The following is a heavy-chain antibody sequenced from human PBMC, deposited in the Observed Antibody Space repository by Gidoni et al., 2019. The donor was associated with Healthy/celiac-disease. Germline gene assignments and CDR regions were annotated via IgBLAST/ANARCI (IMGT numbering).Heavy chain of an antibody. D-gene: IGHD2-15*01. V-gene: IGHV4-34*01. CDR1: GGSFSGYY. Sequence: QVQLQQWGAGLLKPSETLSLTCADDGGSFSGYYWSWIRQPPGKGLEWIGEINHSGSINYNPSLKSRVSISVDTSKNQFSLKLSSVTAADTAVYYCARGVVVVVAAAYFDYWGQGTLVTVSS. CDR2: INHSGSI. J-gene: IGHJ4*02. CDR3: ARGVVVVVAAAYFDY.